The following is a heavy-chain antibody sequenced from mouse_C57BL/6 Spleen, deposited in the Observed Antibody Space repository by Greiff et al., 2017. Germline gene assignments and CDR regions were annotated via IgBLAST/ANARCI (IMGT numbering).Heavy chain of an antibody. CDR3: AKNEDSSSCWFAY. Sequence: QVQLKQSGPGLVQPSQCLSITCTVSGFSLTSYGVHWVRQSPGTGLEWLGVIWRGGSTDYNAAFMSRLSSTKDNSKSQVFFKMNSLQADDTAIYYCAKNEDSSSCWFAYWGQGTLVTVSA. CDR2: IWRGGST. J-gene: IGHJ3*01. V-gene: IGHV2-5*01. CDR1: GFSLTSYG. D-gene: IGHD3-2*02.